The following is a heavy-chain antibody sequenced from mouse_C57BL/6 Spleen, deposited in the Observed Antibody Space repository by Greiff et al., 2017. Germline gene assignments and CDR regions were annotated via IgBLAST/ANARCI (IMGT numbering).Heavy chain of an antibody. CDR1: GFSLTSYG. V-gene: IGHV2-5*01. D-gene: IGHD2-12*01. CDR2: IWSGGST. Sequence: VQLQESGPGLVQPSPSLSISCTVSGFSLTSYGVHWVRQSPGQGLEWLGVIWSGGSTDYNATYMSRLSITKDNSKSQVFFKMNRLQADDTAVYYGAKGGDYTDAMDYWGQGTSVTVSS. CDR3: AKGGDYTDAMDY. J-gene: IGHJ4*01.